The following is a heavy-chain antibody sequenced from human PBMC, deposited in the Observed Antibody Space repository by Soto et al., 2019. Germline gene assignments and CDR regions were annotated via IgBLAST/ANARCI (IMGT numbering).Heavy chain of an antibody. Sequence: QVQLVQSEAEVKKPGASVKVSCEASGYTFINHGISWVRQAPGQGLEWMGWVSGSNGNTKYAQKYQRRVTMTTETSTGTAHMELRNLRSDDTAVYFCARDFYPLAYYFDPWGQGTLVTVSS. CDR1: GYTFINHG. V-gene: IGHV1-18*04. J-gene: IGHJ4*02. CDR3: ARDFYPLAYYFDP. CDR2: VSGSNGNT.